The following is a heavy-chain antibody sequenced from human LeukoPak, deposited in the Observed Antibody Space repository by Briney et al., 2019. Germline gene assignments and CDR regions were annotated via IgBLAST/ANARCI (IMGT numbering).Heavy chain of an antibody. J-gene: IGHJ6*03. V-gene: IGHV3-48*03. CDR3: ARDSPITGSFYYYMDV. Sequence: GGSLRLSCVASGFTFSSYEMNWVRQAPGKGLEWVSYISSGGNNIYYADSVKGRFTISRDNAKNSLYLQMSSLGAEDTAVYYCARDSPITGSFYYYMDVWGKGTTVTVSS. CDR1: GFTFSSYE. CDR2: ISSGGNNI. D-gene: IGHD1-20*01.